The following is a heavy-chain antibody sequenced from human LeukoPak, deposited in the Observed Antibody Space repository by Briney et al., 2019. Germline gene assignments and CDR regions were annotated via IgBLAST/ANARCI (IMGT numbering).Heavy chain of an antibody. D-gene: IGHD2-15*01. Sequence: ASVKVSCKASGYTFTGYYMHWVRQAPGQGLEWMGRINPNSGGTNYAQKFQGRVTMTRDTSISTAYMELSRLRSDDTAVYYCARALRVGRYSADYWGQGTLVTVSS. CDR1: GYTFTGYY. CDR3: ARALRVGRYSADY. CDR2: INPNSGGT. V-gene: IGHV1-2*06. J-gene: IGHJ4*02.